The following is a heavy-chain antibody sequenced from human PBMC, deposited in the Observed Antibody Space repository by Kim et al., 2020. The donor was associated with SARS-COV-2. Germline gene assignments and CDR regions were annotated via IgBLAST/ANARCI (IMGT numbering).Heavy chain of an antibody. J-gene: IGHJ6*02. D-gene: IGHD5-12*01. CDR3: TTDDRSGYGFHYYYGMDV. Sequence: GGSLRLSCAASGFTFSNAWMSWVRQAPGKGLEWVGRIKSKTDGGTTDYAAPVKGRFTISRDDSKNTLYLQMNSLKTEDTAVYYCTTDDRSGYGFHYYYGMDVWGQGTTVTVSS. V-gene: IGHV3-15*01. CDR2: IKSKTDGGTT. CDR1: GFTFSNAW.